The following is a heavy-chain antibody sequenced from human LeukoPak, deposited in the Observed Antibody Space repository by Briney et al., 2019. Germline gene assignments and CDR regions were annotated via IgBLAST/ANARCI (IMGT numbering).Heavy chain of an antibody. CDR1: GFTFSSYG. V-gene: IGHV3-30*02. Sequence: GGSLRLSCAASGFTFSSYGIHWVRQAPGKGLEWVAFIRYDGSNKYYADSVKGRFTISRDNSKNTLYLQMNSLRAEDTAVYYCAKDPSVGYSYGYLAYWGQGTLVTVSS. CDR2: IRYDGSNK. CDR3: AKDPSVGYSYGYLAY. J-gene: IGHJ4*02. D-gene: IGHD5-18*01.